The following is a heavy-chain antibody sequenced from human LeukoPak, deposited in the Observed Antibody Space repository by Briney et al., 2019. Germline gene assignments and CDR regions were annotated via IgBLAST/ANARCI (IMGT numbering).Heavy chain of an antibody. CDR1: GYTFTSYG. V-gene: IGHV1-18*01. CDR2: ISAYNGNT. Sequence: ASVKVSCKASGYTFTSYGISWVRQAPGQGLKWMGWISAYNGNTNYAQKLQGRVTMTTDTSTSTAYMELRSLRSDDTAVYYCARDRRIQLWPTGDYWGQGTLVTVSS. D-gene: IGHD5-18*01. CDR3: ARDRRIQLWPTGDY. J-gene: IGHJ4*02.